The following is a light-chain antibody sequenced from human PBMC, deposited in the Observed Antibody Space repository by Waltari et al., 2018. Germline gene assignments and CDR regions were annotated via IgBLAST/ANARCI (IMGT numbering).Light chain of an antibody. Sequence: QSALPQPASVSGPPGQSITISCTGTSMDVGGYKTVSWYQQHPGKAPNLMIYDVSNRPSGVSNRFSGSKSGNTASLTISGLQAEDEADYYCSSYTSSSVVFGGGTKLTVL. CDR2: DVS. CDR1: SMDVGGYKT. CDR3: SSYTSSSVV. J-gene: IGLJ2*01. V-gene: IGLV2-14*01.